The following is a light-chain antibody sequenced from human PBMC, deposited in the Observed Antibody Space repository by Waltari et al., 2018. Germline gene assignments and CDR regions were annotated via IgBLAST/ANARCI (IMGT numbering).Light chain of an antibody. J-gene: IGKJ1*01. V-gene: IGKV3-20*01. Sequence: EIVLTQSPGTLSLSLGERVTVSCRASQSVSRALAWYQQKPGQAPRLLIYGASTRATGIPDRVSGSGSGTDFSLTISRLEPDDFAVYYCQHYLRLPVTFGQGTTVEI. CDR1: QSVSRA. CDR3: QHYLRLPVT. CDR2: GAS.